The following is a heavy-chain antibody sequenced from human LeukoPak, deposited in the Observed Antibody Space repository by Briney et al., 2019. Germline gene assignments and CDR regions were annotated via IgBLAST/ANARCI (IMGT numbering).Heavy chain of an antibody. CDR2: INHSGST. D-gene: IGHD6-19*01. V-gene: IGHV4-34*01. CDR3: ARGGVAANY. J-gene: IGHJ4*02. Sequence: SETLSLTCAVYGGSFSGYYWSWIRQPPGKGLEWIGEINHSGSTNYNPSLKSRVTISVDTSKNQFSLKLSSVTAADTAVYYCARGGVAANYWGQGTLVTVSS. CDR1: GGSFSGYY.